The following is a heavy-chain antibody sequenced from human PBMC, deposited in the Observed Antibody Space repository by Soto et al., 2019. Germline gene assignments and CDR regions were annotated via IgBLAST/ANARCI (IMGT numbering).Heavy chain of an antibody. D-gene: IGHD6-6*01. CDR3: ARGEGMAARHDGYDI. J-gene: IGHJ3*02. V-gene: IGHV1-18*04. CDR1: GYTFSNYD. Sequence: ASVKVSRKASGYTFSNYDVSWVRQAPGQGLEWMGWISTSTGNTNYAQKLQGRVTMTTDTSAGTAYMELRSLRSDDTAVYYCARGEGMAARHDGYDIWGQGTKVNVSS. CDR2: ISTSTGNT.